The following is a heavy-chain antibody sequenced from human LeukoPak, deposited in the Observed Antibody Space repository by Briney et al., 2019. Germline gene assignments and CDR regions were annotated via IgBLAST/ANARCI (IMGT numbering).Heavy chain of an antibody. CDR2: IYYSGST. J-gene: IGHJ3*02. V-gene: IGHV4-39*01. CDR1: GGSISSSSYY. Sequence: KPSETLSLTCTVSGGSISSSSYYWGWIPPPPGKGLGGIGSIYYSGSTYYNPSLKSRVTISVDTSKNQFSLKLSSVTAADTAVYYCARQPSSGTDAFDIWGQGTMVTVSS. D-gene: IGHD6-25*01. CDR3: ARQPSSGTDAFDI.